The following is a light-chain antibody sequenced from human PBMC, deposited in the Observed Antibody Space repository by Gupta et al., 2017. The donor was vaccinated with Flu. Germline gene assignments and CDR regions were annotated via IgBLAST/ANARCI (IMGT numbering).Light chain of an antibody. J-gene: IGKJ2*01. Sequence: IVMTQSPATLSVSPGETATLSCRASQSVSSNLAWYQHKPGQAPRLLIYGASTRATGIPARFSGSGSGTEFTLTISSLQSEDFAVYYCQQNNGALMYTFGQGTKLEIK. CDR3: QQNNGALMYT. V-gene: IGKV3-15*01. CDR1: QSVSSN. CDR2: GAS.